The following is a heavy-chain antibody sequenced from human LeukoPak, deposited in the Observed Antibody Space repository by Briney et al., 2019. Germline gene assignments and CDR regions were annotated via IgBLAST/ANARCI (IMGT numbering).Heavy chain of an antibody. CDR2: IYHSGST. D-gene: IGHD6-19*01. CDR3: ARDRPGYSSGWPDAFDI. Sequence: SETLSLTCAVSGGSISSSNWWSWVRQPPGKGLEWIGEIYHSGSTNYNPSLKSRVTISVDKSKNQFSLKLSSVTAADTAVYYCARDRPGYSSGWPDAFDIWGQGTMVTVSS. J-gene: IGHJ3*02. CDR1: GGSISSSNW. V-gene: IGHV4-4*02.